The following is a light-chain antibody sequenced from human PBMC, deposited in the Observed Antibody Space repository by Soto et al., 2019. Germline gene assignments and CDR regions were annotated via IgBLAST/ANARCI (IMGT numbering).Light chain of an antibody. V-gene: IGKV3D-15*01. CDR3: QQYNNLPPYT. CDR2: GAS. Sequence: EIVMTQSPATLSVSPVERATLSCSASQSVSRNLAGYQQKPGQAPRLLIYGASTRATGIPARFSGSGSGTEFTLTISSLQSEDFAVYYCQQYNNLPPYTLGQGTKLEIK. CDR1: QSVSRN. J-gene: IGKJ2*01.